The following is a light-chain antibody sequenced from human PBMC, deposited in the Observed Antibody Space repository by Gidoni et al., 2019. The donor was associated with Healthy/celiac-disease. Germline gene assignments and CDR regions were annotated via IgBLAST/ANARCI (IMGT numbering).Light chain of an antibody. CDR2: GAS. V-gene: IGKV3-20*01. Sequence: EIVLTQSPGTLSLSPGERATLSCRASQSVSSSYLAWYQQKPGQAPRLFIYGASSRATGIPDRFSGSGSGTDFTLTISRLEPEDFAVYYCQQYGSSPTTFXGGTKVEIK. CDR1: QSVSSSY. CDR3: QQYGSSPTT. J-gene: IGKJ4*01.